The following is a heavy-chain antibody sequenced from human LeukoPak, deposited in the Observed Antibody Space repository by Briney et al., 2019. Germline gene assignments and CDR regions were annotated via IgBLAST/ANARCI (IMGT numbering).Heavy chain of an antibody. J-gene: IGHJ3*02. D-gene: IGHD5-12*01. CDR2: IKQDGSEK. CDR1: GFTFSSYW. CDR3: ARGRDGYPDHAFDI. V-gene: IGHV3-7*01. Sequence: PGGSLRLSCAASGFTFSSYWMSWVRQAPGKGLEWVANIKQDGSEKYYVDSVKGRFTISRDNAKNTLYLQMNSLRAEDTAVYYCARGRDGYPDHAFDIWGQGTMVTVSS.